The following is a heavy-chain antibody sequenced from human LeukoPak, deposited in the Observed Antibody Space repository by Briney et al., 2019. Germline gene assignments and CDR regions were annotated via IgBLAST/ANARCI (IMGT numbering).Heavy chain of an antibody. CDR3: ARVKAVITPWVFDS. CDR1: SGSIRTSNYY. J-gene: IGHJ4*02. D-gene: IGHD4-23*01. V-gene: IGHV4-39*07. CDR2: VSYTGIT. Sequence: SSETLSLTCTVSSGSIRTSNYYWGWIRQPPGKGLAWIGSVSYTGITYYNPSLKSRVTISVDTSKNQFSLNLSSVTAADTAVYFCARVKAVITPWVFDSWGQGSLVTVSS.